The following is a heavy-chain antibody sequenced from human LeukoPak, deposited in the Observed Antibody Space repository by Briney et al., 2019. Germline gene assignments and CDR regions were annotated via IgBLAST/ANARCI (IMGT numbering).Heavy chain of an antibody. CDR2: INHSGST. CDR1: GGSFSGYY. D-gene: IGHD6-19*01. Sequence: SETLTLTCAVYGGSFSGYYWSWIRQPPGKGLEWIGEINHSGSTNYNPSLKSRVTISVDTSKNQFSLRLSSVTAADTAVYYCARVLEGSSGQHWYFDLWGRGTLVTVSS. J-gene: IGHJ2*01. CDR3: ARVLEGSSGQHWYFDL. V-gene: IGHV4-34*01.